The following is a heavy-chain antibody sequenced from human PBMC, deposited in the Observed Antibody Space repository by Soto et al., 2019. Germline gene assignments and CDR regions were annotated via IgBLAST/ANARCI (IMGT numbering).Heavy chain of an antibody. CDR3: ARGDAGYSSRYDGFPGYYYYMDV. V-gene: IGHV1-3*01. Sequence: ASVKVSCKASGYTFTSYAMHWVRQAPGQRLEWMGWINAGNGNTKYSQKFQGRVTITRDTSASTAYMELGSLRSEDTAVYYCARGDAGYSSRYDGFPGYYYYMDVWGKGTTVTVSS. J-gene: IGHJ6*03. D-gene: IGHD6-13*01. CDR1: GYTFTSYA. CDR2: INAGNGNT.